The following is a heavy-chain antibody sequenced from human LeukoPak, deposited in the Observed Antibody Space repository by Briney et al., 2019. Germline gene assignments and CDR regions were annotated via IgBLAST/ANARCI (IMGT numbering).Heavy chain of an antibody. Sequence: SVKVSCKASGGTFSSYAISWVRQAPGQGLGWLGGIIPIFGTANYAQKFQGRVTITADESTSTAYMELSSLRSEDTAVYYCARGRMAGTYVFDYWGQGTLVTVSS. D-gene: IGHD6-19*01. CDR2: IIPIFGTA. V-gene: IGHV1-69*13. J-gene: IGHJ4*02. CDR1: GGTFSSYA. CDR3: ARGRMAGTYVFDY.